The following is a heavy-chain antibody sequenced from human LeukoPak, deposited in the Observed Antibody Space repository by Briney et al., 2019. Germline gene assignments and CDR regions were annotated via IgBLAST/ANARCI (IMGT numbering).Heavy chain of an antibody. Sequence: GGSLRLSCAASGFTFATYAMSWVRQAPGKGLKWVSGITGSGRTTYYADSVKGRFTISRDNSKNTLYLQMNSLRAEDTAVYYCARRKYSSNIDYWGQGTLVTVSS. D-gene: IGHD6-13*01. CDR2: ITGSGRTT. J-gene: IGHJ4*02. CDR1: GFTFATYA. CDR3: ARRKYSSNIDY. V-gene: IGHV3-23*01.